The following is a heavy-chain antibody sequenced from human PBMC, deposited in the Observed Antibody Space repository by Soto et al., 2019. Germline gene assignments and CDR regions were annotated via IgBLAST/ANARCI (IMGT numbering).Heavy chain of an antibody. J-gene: IGHJ5*02. V-gene: IGHV1-69*02. D-gene: IGHD2-2*01. CDR3: AVAVLPGHWFDP. CDR2: IIPILGIA. CDR1: GGTFSSYT. Sequence: GASVKVSCKASGGTFSSYTISWVRQAPGQGLEWMGRIIPILGIANYAQKFQGRVTITADKSTSTAYMELSSLRSEDTAVYYCAVAVLPGHWFDPWGQGTLVTVSS.